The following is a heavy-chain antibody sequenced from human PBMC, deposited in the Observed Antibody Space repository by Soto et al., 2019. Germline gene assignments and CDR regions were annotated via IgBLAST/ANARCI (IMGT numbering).Heavy chain of an antibody. CDR1: GFTFSNYY. Sequence: QVQLVESGGGLVKPGGSLRLSCGASGFTFSNYYMSWIRQAPGKGLEWVSYISSTGRTIYYADSVKGRFTVSRDNAQNSLSLKLNSLRVEDTAVYYCARSYGSGWEFDYWGQGTQVTVSS. CDR2: ISSTGRTI. J-gene: IGHJ4*02. D-gene: IGHD6-19*01. V-gene: IGHV3-11*01. CDR3: ARSYGSGWEFDY.